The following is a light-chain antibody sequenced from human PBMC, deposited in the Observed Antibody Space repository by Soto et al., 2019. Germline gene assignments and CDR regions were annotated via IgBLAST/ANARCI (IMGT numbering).Light chain of an antibody. CDR1: QSIGKH. Sequence: DIQMTQSPSFLSASVGDRVTITCRASQSIGKHLNWYQQKPGKAPKFLIYGASTLQNGVPPRFTGSGSGTDFTLTVNSLQPEDFATYYCQQSYSSPTTFGQGTRLEIK. CDR3: QQSYSSPTT. V-gene: IGKV1-39*01. J-gene: IGKJ5*01. CDR2: GAS.